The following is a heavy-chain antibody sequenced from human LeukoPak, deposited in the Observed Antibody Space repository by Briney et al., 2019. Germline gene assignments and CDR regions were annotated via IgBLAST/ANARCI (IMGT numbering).Heavy chain of an antibody. J-gene: IGHJ4*02. V-gene: IGHV4-31*03. D-gene: IGHD2-2*01. CDR2: IYYSGST. CDR1: GGSISSGGYY. CDR3: ARGAAEEYFGSTSSYAGIHY. Sequence: SQTLSLTCTVSGGSISSGGYYWSWIRQHPGKGLEWIGYIYYSGSTYYNPSLKSRVTISVDTSKNQFSLKLSSVTAADTAVYYCARGAAEEYFGSTSSYAGIHYWGQGTLVTV.